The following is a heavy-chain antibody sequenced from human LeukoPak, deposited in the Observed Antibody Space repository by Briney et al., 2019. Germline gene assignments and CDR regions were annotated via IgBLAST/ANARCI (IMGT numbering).Heavy chain of an antibody. CDR1: GYSISSGYY. Sequence: SETLSLTCTVSGYSISSGYYWGWIRQPPGKGLEWIGSIYHSGSTYYNPSLKSRVTISVDTSKNQFSLKLSSVTAADTAVYYCARVVVRGIDYWGQGTLVTVSS. D-gene: IGHD3-10*01. CDR3: ARVVVRGIDY. J-gene: IGHJ4*02. CDR2: IYHSGST. V-gene: IGHV4-38-2*02.